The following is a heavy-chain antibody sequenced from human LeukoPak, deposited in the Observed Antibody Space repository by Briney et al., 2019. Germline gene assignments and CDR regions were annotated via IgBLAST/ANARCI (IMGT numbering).Heavy chain of an antibody. J-gene: IGHJ3*02. CDR2: IYPEDSDT. V-gene: IGHV5-51*01. CDR3: ARETFGGTAFDI. CDR1: GFSFPNYW. D-gene: IGHD3-10*01. Sequence: GESLKISCKGSGFSFPNYWIGWVRQMPGKGLEWMGIIYPEDSDTRYSPSFQGHVTKSADTSIMTAYLHWSSLKASDTAMYYCARETFGGTAFDIWGQGTMVTVSS.